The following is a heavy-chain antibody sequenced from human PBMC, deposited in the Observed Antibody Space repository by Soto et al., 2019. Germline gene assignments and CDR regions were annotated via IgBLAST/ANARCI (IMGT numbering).Heavy chain of an antibody. CDR3: ARDHVGIAVAGNNWFDP. Sequence: GASVKVSCKASGYTFTSYCISWVRQAPGQGLEWMGIINPSGGSTGYAQKFQGRVTMTRDTSTSTVYMELRSLRSDDTAVYYCARDHVGIAVAGNNWFDPWGQGTLVTVSS. CDR2: INPSGGST. CDR1: GYTFTSYC. J-gene: IGHJ5*02. D-gene: IGHD6-19*01. V-gene: IGHV1-46*01.